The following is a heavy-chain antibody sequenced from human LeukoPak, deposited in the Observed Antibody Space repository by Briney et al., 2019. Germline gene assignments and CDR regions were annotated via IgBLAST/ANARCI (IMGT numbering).Heavy chain of an antibody. Sequence: SETLSLTCTASGGSISSYYWSWIRQPAGKGLEWIGRIYASGSTYYNPSLKSRVTMSVDTSKNQFSLRLTTVTAADTAVYYCARDSNLEYSSSRGLGRWGQGTLVTVSS. D-gene: IGHD6-6*01. J-gene: IGHJ4*02. CDR2: IYASGST. V-gene: IGHV4-4*07. CDR1: GGSISSYY. CDR3: ARDSNLEYSSSRGLGR.